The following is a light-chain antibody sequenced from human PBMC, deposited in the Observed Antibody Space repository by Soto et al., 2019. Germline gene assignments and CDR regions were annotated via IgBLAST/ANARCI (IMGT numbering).Light chain of an antibody. CDR1: QSISRW. Sequence: DIQMTQSPSTLSASVGDRVTITCRASQSISRWLAWYQHKPGKGPTLLIHATSNLQIGVPSRFSGSGSGTEFTLTISSLEPEDFGTYYCQQSYKMPSFGQGTRLEIK. CDR2: ATS. J-gene: IGKJ5*01. V-gene: IGKV1-39*01. CDR3: QQSYKMPS.